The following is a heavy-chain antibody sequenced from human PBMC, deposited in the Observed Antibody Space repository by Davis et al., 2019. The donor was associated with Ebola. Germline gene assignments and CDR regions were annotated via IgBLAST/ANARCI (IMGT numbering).Heavy chain of an antibody. Sequence: MPSETLSLTCAVSGGSISSSNWWSWVRQPPGKGLEWIGEIYHSGSTNYNPSLESRVTISLDKSKNQFSLKLSSVTAADTAVYYCARSYGSGKRYWFDPWGQGTLVTVSS. CDR3: ARSYGSGKRYWFDP. CDR2: IYHSGST. V-gene: IGHV4-4*02. D-gene: IGHD3-10*01. CDR1: GGSISSSNW. J-gene: IGHJ5*02.